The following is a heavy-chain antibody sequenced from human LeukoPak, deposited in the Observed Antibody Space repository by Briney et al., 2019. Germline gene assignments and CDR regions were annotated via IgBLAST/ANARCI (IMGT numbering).Heavy chain of an antibody. V-gene: IGHV1-46*01. CDR2: INPSGGST. CDR1: GYTFTSYY. J-gene: IGHJ4*02. CDR3: ARDWRVRYYGSGSYSPLGY. D-gene: IGHD3-10*01. Sequence: GASVKVSCKASGYTFTSYYMHWVRQAPGQGLEWMGIINPSGGSTSYAQKFQGRVTMTTDMSTSTVYMELSSLRSEDTAVYCCARDWRVRYYGSGSYSPLGYWGQGTLVTVSS.